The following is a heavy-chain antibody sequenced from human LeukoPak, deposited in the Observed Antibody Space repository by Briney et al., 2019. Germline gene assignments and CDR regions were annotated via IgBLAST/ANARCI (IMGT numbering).Heavy chain of an antibody. CDR3: ARMDSGYYIDF. J-gene: IGHJ4*02. D-gene: IGHD3/OR15-3a*01. V-gene: IGHV3-53*01. CDR2: IYSGGTT. CDR1: GFIVSSTY. Sequence: GGSLRLSCAASGFIVSSTYMSWVRQPPGKGLEWVSVIYSGGTTNYADSVKGRFTISRDNSKHTLYLQMNSLRAEDTAVYYCARMDSGYYIDFWGQGILVTVSS.